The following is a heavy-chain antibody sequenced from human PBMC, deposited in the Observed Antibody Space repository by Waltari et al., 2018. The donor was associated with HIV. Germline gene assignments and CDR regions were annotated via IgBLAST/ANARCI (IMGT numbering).Heavy chain of an antibody. CDR2: IRSKAYGGTT. V-gene: IGHV3-49*03. J-gene: IGHJ4*02. D-gene: IGHD3-3*01. CDR3: TRDGLYYDFWSGYPGY. CDR1: GLTFGDTV. Sequence: EVQLVESGGGLVQPGRSLRLSCTASGLTFGDTVMSWFRQAPGKGLEWVGFIRSKAYGGTTEYAASVKGRFTISRDDSKSIAYLQMNSLKTEDTAVYYCTRDGLYYDFWSGYPGYWGQGTLVTVSS.